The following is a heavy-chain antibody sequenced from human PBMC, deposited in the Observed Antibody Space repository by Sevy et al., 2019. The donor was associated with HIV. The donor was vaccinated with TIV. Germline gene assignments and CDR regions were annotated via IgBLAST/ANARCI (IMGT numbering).Heavy chain of an antibody. Sequence: SETLSLTCTVSGGSISSSSYYWGWIRQPPGKGLEWIGSIYYSGSTYYNPSLKSRVTISVDTSKNQFSLKLRSVTAADTAVYYGARVWQPGDEYYYYYYYMDVWGKGTTVTVSS. CDR3: ARVWQPGDEYYYYYYYMDV. D-gene: IGHD2-21*01. CDR2: IYYSGST. CDR1: GGSISSSSYY. J-gene: IGHJ6*03. V-gene: IGHV4-39*01.